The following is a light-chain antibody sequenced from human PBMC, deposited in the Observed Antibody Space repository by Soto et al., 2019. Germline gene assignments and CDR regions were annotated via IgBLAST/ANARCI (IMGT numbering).Light chain of an antibody. CDR1: SSDIGGHKN. CDR3: SSYTTTSTMV. Sequence: QSALTQPASVSGSPGQSITVSCTGTSSDIGGHKNVSWYQQHPGKVPKLIIYEVSNRPSGVSNRFSGSKSGNTASLTVSGLQAEDEADYYCSSYTTTSTMVFGGGTKLTVL. J-gene: IGLJ2*01. CDR2: EVS. V-gene: IGLV2-14*01.